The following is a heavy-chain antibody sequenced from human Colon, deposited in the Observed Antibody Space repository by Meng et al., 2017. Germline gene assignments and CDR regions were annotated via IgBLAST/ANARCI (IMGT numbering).Heavy chain of an antibody. J-gene: IGHJ4*02. CDR2: INTGNGNT. Sequence: QVELAQSGPEGKKPGASAIVSCKASGYIFTSYAMHWVRQAPGQKLEWMGWINTGNGNTRYSEKFQDRVSITRDTSATTVYMELSGLRSEDTAVYYCAKDITLFGAATGGFDDWGQGTLVTVSS. D-gene: IGHD3-3*01. CDR3: AKDITLFGAATGGFDD. CDR1: GYIFTSYA. V-gene: IGHV1-3*04.